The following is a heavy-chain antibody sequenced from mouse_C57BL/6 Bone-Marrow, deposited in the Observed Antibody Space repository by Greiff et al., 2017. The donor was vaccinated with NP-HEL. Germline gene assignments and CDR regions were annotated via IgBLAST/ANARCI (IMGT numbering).Heavy chain of an antibody. V-gene: IGHV1-5*01. Sequence: EVQLQQSGTVLARPGASVKMSCKTSGYTFTSYWMHWVKQRPGQGLEWIGAIYPGNSDTSYNQKFKGKAKLTAVTSASTAYMELSSLTNEDSAVYYCTRSPIGTTVVATYDYWGQGTTLTVSS. CDR3: TRSPIGTTVVATYDY. D-gene: IGHD1-1*01. J-gene: IGHJ2*01. CDR1: GYTFTSYW. CDR2: IYPGNSDT.